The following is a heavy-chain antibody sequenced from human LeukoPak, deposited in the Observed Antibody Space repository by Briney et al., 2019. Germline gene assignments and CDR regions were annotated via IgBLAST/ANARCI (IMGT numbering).Heavy chain of an antibody. CDR3: ARGISTTGTDY. V-gene: IGHV4-61*02. Sequence: PSETPSLTCTVSGGSISSGSYYWSWIRQPAGKGLEWIGRIYTSGSTNYNPSLKSRVTISVDTSKNQFSLKLSSVTAADTAVYYCARGISTTGTDYWGQGTLVTVSS. D-gene: IGHD1-1*01. CDR2: IYTSGST. CDR1: GGSISSGSYY. J-gene: IGHJ4*02.